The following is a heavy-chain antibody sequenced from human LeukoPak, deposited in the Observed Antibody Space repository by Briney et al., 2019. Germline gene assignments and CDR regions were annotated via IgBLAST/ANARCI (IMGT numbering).Heavy chain of an antibody. V-gene: IGHV1-46*01. CDR2: INPSGGST. CDR3: ARDPASYYYMDV. CDR1: GYTLTSYY. Sequence: ASVTVSCKASGYTLTSYYMHWVRQPPGQGLEWMGIINPSGGSTSYAQKLQGRVTMTRDMSTSTVYMELSSLRSEDTAVYYCARDPASYYYMDVWGKGTTVTVSS. J-gene: IGHJ6*03.